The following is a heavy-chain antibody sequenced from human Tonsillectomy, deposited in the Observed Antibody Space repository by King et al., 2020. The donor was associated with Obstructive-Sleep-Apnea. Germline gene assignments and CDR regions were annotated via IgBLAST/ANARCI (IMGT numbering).Heavy chain of an antibody. V-gene: IGHV4-59*08. J-gene: IGHJ4*02. Sequence: VQLQESGPGLVKPSETLSLTCTVSCDSISNYYWSWIRQPPGKGLEWIGYMYYSGNSNYNPSLTSRVTISVDTSKIQFSLRLSSVTAADTAVYYCARHRGVEDYGGYGDYFDYWGQRTLVTVSS. CDR1: CDSISNYY. CDR3: ARHRGVEDYGGYGDYFDY. D-gene: IGHD5-12*01. CDR2: MYYSGNS.